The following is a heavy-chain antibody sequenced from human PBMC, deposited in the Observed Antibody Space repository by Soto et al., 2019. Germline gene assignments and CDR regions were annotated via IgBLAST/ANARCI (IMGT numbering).Heavy chain of an antibody. J-gene: IGHJ6*02. CDR3: ARAGRRIVGATGMDV. CDR1: GFTFSSYS. Sequence: PGGSLRLSCAASGFTFSSYSMNWVRQAPGKGLEWVSSISSSSSYIYYADSVKGRFTISRDNAKNSLYLQMNSLRAEDTAVYYCARAGRRIVGATGMDVWGQGTTVTVSS. V-gene: IGHV3-21*01. CDR2: ISSSSSYI. D-gene: IGHD1-26*01.